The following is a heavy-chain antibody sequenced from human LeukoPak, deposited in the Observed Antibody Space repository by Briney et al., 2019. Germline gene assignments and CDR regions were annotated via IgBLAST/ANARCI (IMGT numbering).Heavy chain of an antibody. D-gene: IGHD3-22*01. Sequence: SVKVSCKASGGTFSSYTISWVRQAPGQGLEWMGRTIPILGIANYAQKFQGRVTITADKSTSTAYMELSSLRSEDTAVYYCARAYYYDSSGSLRFDYWGQGTLVTVSS. J-gene: IGHJ4*02. CDR2: TIPILGIA. CDR1: GGTFSSYT. CDR3: ARAYYYDSSGSLRFDY. V-gene: IGHV1-69*02.